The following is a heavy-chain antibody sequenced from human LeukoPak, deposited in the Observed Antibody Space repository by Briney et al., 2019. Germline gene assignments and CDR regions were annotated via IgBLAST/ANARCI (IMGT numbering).Heavy chain of an antibody. CDR1: GYTFTSYD. Sequence: ASVKVSCKASGYTFTSYDINRVRQATGQGLEWMGWMNPNSGNTGYAQKFQGRVTMTRNTSISTAYMELSSLRSEDTAVYYCARYGLLWFGESPYYYYYYGMDVWGQGTTVTVSS. J-gene: IGHJ6*02. D-gene: IGHD3-10*01. V-gene: IGHV1-8*01. CDR2: MNPNSGNT. CDR3: ARYGLLWFGESPYYYYYYGMDV.